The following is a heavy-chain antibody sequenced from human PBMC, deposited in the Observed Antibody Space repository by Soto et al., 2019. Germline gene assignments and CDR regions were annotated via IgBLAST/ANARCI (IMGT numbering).Heavy chain of an antibody. CDR1: GGSISGYY. J-gene: IGHJ4*02. CDR2: ISNTGNT. CDR3: ARDSAVGSSKRGFEY. Sequence: VQLQESGPRLVRPSETLSLSCTVSGGSISGYYWNWIRQPPGRGLEWIGYISNTGNTNYNPSLKSRVSISVDTSKNQVSLDLRAGTAEDTALYYCARDSAVGSSKRGFEYWGQGTLVTVSS. V-gene: IGHV4-59*01. D-gene: IGHD2-2*01.